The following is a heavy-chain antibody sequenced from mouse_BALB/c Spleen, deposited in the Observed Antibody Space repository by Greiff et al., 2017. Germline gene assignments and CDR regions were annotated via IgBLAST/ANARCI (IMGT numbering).Heavy chain of an antibody. CDR3: SRLPPRSMDD. J-gene: IGHJ4*01. CDR1: GFTFSSYG. CDR2: ISSGGSYT. V-gene: IGHV5-6*01. Sequence: EVMLVESGGDLVKPGGSLKLSCAASGFTFSSYGMSWVRQTPDKRLEWVATISSGGSYTYYPDSVKGRFTISRDNAKNTLYLQMSSLKSEDTAMYYRSRLPPRSMDDWGQGNSGTGSS.